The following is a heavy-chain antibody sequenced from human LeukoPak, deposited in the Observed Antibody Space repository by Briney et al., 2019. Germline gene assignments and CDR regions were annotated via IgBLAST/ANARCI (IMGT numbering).Heavy chain of an antibody. V-gene: IGHV3-20*04. CDR2: ITWDGTNT. D-gene: IGHD6-13*01. J-gene: IGHJ4*02. CDR1: GPTFGDYG. CDR3: ARDVSSNWYSFNF. Sequence: GGSLRLFCEDSGPTFGDYGVSWVRHVSGKGREWVWGITWDGTNTLYADSVKGRFTISGDNPKYCLFLEMQHLSDGDTALYLCARDVSSNWYSFNFWGQGILVTVST.